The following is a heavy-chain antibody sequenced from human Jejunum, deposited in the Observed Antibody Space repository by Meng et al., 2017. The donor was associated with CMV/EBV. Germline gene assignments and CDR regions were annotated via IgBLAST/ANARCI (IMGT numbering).Heavy chain of an antibody. Sequence: VQLVESGGGVVQPGRSLRLSCEASGFIFSYYAMHWVRQAPGKGLEWVAVISNDGSKTYFADSVKDRFTISRDNSKETLFLQMNSLRPEDTAVYYCARELASWCYFDSWGQGTLVTVSS. CDR1: GFIFSYYA. J-gene: IGHJ4*02. V-gene: IGHV3-30-3*01. CDR2: ISNDGSKT. D-gene: IGHD2-8*01. CDR3: ARELASWCYFDS.